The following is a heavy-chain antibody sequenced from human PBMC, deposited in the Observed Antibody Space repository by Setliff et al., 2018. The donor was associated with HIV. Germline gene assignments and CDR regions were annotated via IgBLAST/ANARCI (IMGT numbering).Heavy chain of an antibody. J-gene: IGHJ4*02. CDR1: GFTFTNHA. V-gene: IGHV3-7*03. CDR2: IKQDGSET. CDR3: AEVRLPY. D-gene: IGHD3-10*01. Sequence: GGSLRLSCATSGFTFTNHAMHWVRQAPGKGLERVADIKQDGSETYYVDSVRGRFTISRDNAKSSLYLQMNSLRAEDTAVYYCAEVRLPYWGQGTLVTVSS.